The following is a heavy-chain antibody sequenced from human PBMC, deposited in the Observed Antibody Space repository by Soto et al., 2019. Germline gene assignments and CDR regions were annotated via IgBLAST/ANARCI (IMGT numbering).Heavy chain of an antibody. J-gene: IGHJ2*01. Sequence: EVQLLESGGGLVQPGGSLRLSCAASDFTFSVYVMSWVRQAPGKGLEWVSHITGSGGTTKYADSVKGLFTISRDNSKRTLYLQVLSMSAEDTAVYYCASVKLEHYYLDIWGRGILLTVSS. D-gene: IGHD1-1*01. CDR3: ASVKLEHYYLDI. V-gene: IGHV3-23*01. CDR2: ITGSGGTT. CDR1: DFTFSVYV.